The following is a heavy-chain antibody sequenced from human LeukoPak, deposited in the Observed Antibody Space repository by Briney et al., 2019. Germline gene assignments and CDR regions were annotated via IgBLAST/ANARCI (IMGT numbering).Heavy chain of an antibody. CDR2: IGKAGDT. D-gene: IGHD2-21*01. CDR1: GFTFSSYD. V-gene: IGHV3-13*01. J-gene: IGHJ5*02. Sequence: GGSLKLSCTASGFTFSSYDMHWVRQPTGEGLEWVSGIGKAGDTYYLGSVKGRFTISRENAKNSLYLQMNSLRVGDTAVYYCVRGDVGFDPWGQGTLVTVSS. CDR3: VRGDVGFDP.